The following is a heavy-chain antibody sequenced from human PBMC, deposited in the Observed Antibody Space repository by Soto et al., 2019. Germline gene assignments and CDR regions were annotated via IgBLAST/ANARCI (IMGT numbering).Heavy chain of an antibody. CDR3: ATTSYDYIWGSYAPTLFDY. Sequence: PSETLSLTCTFSGCSISSYYWSWIRQPPGKGLEWIGYIYYSGSTNYNPSLKSRVTISVDTSKNQFSLKLSSVTAADTAVYYCATTSYDYIWGSYAPTLFDYWGQGTLVTVSS. D-gene: IGHD3-16*01. CDR1: GCSISSYY. CDR2: IYYSGST. V-gene: IGHV4-59*08. J-gene: IGHJ4*02.